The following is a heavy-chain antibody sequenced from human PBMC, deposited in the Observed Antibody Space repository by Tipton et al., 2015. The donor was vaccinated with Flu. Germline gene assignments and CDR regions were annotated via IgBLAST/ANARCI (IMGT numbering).Heavy chain of an antibody. CDR1: GYRFTSYY. V-gene: IGHV5-51*01. D-gene: IGHD1-7*01. Sequence: MQLVQSGGGVKEPGESLKISCKGSGYRFTSYYIAWVRQMPGRGLEWMGIIYPGDSDARYSPSLQDQVTISVDKSLRTAYLKWSSLKASDSGIYYCARQIYDDGTSLRGLDVWGQGTLVSVS. CDR2: IYPGDSDA. CDR3: ARQIYDDGTSLRGLDV. J-gene: IGHJ3*01.